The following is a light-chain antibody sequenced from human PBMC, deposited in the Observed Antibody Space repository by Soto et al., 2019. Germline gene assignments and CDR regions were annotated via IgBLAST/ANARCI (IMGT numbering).Light chain of an antibody. V-gene: IGKV1-5*01. CDR3: QQYSSRST. J-gene: IGKJ1*01. Sequence: EIRMTQSPSSLRASVGDGASRXCRANQNIRNRFAWYQQTQGEAPNPLIYDASSLQIGVTSRFSGSGFGKEFTITISSLQPGDFATYQCQQYSSRSTFGQGTKVDIK. CDR1: QNIRNR. CDR2: DAS.